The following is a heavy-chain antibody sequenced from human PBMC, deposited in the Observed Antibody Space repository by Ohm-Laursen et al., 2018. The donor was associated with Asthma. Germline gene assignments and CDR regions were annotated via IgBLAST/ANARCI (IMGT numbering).Heavy chain of an antibody. D-gene: IGHD3-10*01. V-gene: IGHV4-59*01. Sequence: TLSLTCTVSGGSISSYYWSWMRQPPGKGLEWIGYVYYTGSTNYNPSLKSRVTISVDTSKNQFSLKLSSVTAADTAVYYCARMNYYGSVYYFDYWGQGTLVTVSS. CDR1: GGSISSYY. J-gene: IGHJ4*02. CDR2: VYYTGST. CDR3: ARMNYYGSVYYFDY.